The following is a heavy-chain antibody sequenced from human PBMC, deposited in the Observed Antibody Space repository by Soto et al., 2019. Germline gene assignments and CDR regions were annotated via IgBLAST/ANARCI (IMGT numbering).Heavy chain of an antibody. CDR1: GGTFSSYA. Sequence: QVQLVQSGAEVKKPGSSVKVSCKASGGTFSSYAISWVRQAPGQGLEWMGGIIPIFGTANYAQKFQGRVTITADESTSTAYMKMSSLRSADTAVYYCAGGAARYIYYYYGMDVWGQGTTVTVSS. J-gene: IGHJ6*02. D-gene: IGHD6-6*01. CDR3: AGGAARYIYYYYGMDV. CDR2: IIPIFGTA. V-gene: IGHV1-69*01.